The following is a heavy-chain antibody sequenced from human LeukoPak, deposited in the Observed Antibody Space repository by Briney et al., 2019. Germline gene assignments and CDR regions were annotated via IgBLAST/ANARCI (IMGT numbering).Heavy chain of an antibody. CDR2: IRYDGSNK. D-gene: IGHD1-26*01. CDR1: GFTFSSYG. V-gene: IGHV3-30*02. J-gene: IGHJ4*02. Sequence: SGGSLRLSCAASGFTFSSYGMHWVRQAPGKGLEWVAFIRYDGSNKYYADSVKGRFTISRDNAKNSVYLEMNSLRAEDTAVYYCARESLEYSGSYYWGQGTLVTVSS. CDR3: ARESLEYSGSYY.